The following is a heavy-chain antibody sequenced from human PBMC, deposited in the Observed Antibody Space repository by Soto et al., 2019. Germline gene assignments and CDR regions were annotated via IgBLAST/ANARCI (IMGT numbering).Heavy chain of an antibody. CDR2: ISVDVRIT. D-gene: IGHD5-12*01. CDR3: AKGGGYDWTYGTEV. CDR1: GFTFGSHW. J-gene: IGHJ6*04. V-gene: IGHV3-74*01. Sequence: GGSRRLSCAASGFTFGSHWMHWVRLAPGKGLVWVSRISVDVRITHYADSVKGRFTISRDNAKNHLHLQMNSLRAEDTAEYYCAKGGGYDWTYGTEVWGEETTVIFSS.